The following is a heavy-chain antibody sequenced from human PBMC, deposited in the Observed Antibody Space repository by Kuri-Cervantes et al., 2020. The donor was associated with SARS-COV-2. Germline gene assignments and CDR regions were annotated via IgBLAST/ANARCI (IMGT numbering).Heavy chain of an antibody. CDR3: ARASYDSSGYYYGGGRYYFDY. CDR2: IWYDGSNK. D-gene: IGHD3-22*01. J-gene: IGHJ4*02. V-gene: IGHV3-33*08. CDR1: GFTFSGHW. Sequence: GESLKISCAASGFTFSGHWIHWVRQAPGKGLEWVAVIWYDGSNKYYADSVKGRFTISRDNSKNTLYLQMNSLRAEDTAVYYCARASYDSSGYYYGGGRYYFDYWGQGTLVTVSS.